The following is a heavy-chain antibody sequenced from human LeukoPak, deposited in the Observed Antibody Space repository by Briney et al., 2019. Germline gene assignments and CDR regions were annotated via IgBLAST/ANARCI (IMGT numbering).Heavy chain of an antibody. V-gene: IGHV4-4*02. Sequence: SVTLSLTCAVSGGSITSSNWWNWVRQPPGKGLEWIGEISHSGDTNYNPSLKSRVTISVDTSKNQFSLKLSSVTAADTAVYYCARHHGPPVVPAAPHRAYFQHWGQGTLVTVSS. D-gene: IGHD2-2*01. J-gene: IGHJ1*01. CDR1: GGSITSSNW. CDR3: ARHHGPPVVPAAPHRAYFQH. CDR2: ISHSGDT.